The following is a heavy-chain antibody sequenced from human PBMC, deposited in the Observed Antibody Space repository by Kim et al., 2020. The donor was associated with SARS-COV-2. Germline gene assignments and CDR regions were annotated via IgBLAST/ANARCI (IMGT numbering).Heavy chain of an antibody. D-gene: IGHD2-2*01. CDR3: ARERIIPAATYYYYYGMDV. V-gene: IGHV1-2*02. J-gene: IGHJ6*02. CDR1: GYTFTGYY. CDR2: INPNSGGT. Sequence: ASVKVSCKASGYTFTGYYMHWVRQAPGQGLEWMGWINPNSGGTNYAQKFQGRVTMTRDTSISTAYMELSRLRSDDTAVYYCARERIIPAATYYYYYGMDVWGQGTTVTVSS.